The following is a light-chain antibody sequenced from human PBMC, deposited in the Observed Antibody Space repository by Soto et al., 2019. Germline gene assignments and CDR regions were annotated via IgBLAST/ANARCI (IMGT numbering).Light chain of an antibody. V-gene: IGLV2-14*01. CDR1: SSDVNDYNY. Sequence: QSALTQPASVSGSPGQSITISCTGTSSDVNDYNYVSWYQQHPGKAPKLMIYEVTNRPSGVSNRFSGSKSGNTASLTISGLQAEDEADYYCSSYTSSSTLGFGGGTKLTVL. J-gene: IGLJ3*02. CDR2: EVT. CDR3: SSYTSSSTLG.